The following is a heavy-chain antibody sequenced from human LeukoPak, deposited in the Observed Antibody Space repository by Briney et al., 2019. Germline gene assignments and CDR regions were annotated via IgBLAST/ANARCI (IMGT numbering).Heavy chain of an antibody. Sequence: PSETLSLTCTVSGGSISTSNYYWGWIRQPPGKGLEWIGNIFYSGSTYYSPSLRSRVTISVDTSKNQFSLKLSSVTAADTAVYYCARVGISSSPPYNWFDPWGQGTLVTVSS. J-gene: IGHJ5*02. V-gene: IGHV4-39*07. D-gene: IGHD6-6*01. CDR3: ARVGISSSPPYNWFDP. CDR1: GGSISTSNYY. CDR2: IFYSGST.